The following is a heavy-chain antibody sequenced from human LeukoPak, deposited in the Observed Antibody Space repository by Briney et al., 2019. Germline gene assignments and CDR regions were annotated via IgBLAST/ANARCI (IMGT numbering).Heavy chain of an antibody. CDR1: GFTFSSYG. V-gene: IGHV3-30*18. Sequence: PGGSLRLSFAASGFTFSSYGMHWVRQAPGKGLEWVAVISYDGSNKYYADSVKGRFTISRDNSKNTVYLQMSSLRAEDTAVYYCAKEGDCSTTRCLTGGLDVWGKGTTVTVSS. J-gene: IGHJ6*04. CDR3: AKEGDCSTTRCLTGGLDV. D-gene: IGHD2-2*01. CDR2: ISYDGSNK.